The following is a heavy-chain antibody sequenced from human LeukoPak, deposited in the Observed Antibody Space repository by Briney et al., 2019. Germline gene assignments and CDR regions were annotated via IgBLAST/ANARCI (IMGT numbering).Heavy chain of an antibody. Sequence: ASVKVSRKASGHTFTGYYMHWVRQAPGQGLEWMGIINPSGGSTSYAQKFQGRVTMTRDMSTSTVYMELSSLRSEDTAVYYCAREDTAMVKRYWGQGTLVTVSS. V-gene: IGHV1-46*01. CDR1: GHTFTGYY. CDR3: AREDTAMVKRY. D-gene: IGHD5-18*01. CDR2: INPSGGST. J-gene: IGHJ4*02.